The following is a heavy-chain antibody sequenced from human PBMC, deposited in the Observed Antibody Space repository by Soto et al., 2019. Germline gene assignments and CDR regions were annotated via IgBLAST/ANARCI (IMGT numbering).Heavy chain of an antibody. CDR3: ARHGYDSSGPYLYYFDY. J-gene: IGHJ4*02. CDR1: GGSISSYY. Sequence: QVQLQESGPGLVKPSETLSLTCTVSGGSISSYYWSWIRQPPGKGLEWIGSLYYSGSTNYNPSLKSRVTISVDTSKNQFSLKLSSVTAADTAVYYCARHGYDSSGPYLYYFDYWGQGTLVTVSS. CDR2: LYYSGST. V-gene: IGHV4-59*08. D-gene: IGHD3-22*01.